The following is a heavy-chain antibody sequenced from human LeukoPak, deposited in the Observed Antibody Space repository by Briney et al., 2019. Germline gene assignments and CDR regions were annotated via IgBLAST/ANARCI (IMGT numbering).Heavy chain of an antibody. J-gene: IGHJ4*02. V-gene: IGHV1-2*02. CDR2: INPNSGGT. CDR1: VYTFTGYY. CDR3: ARNSHNTVGHRTLDY. D-gene: IGHD1-14*01. Sequence: ASVTVSFKSSVYTFTGYYMHWVRQAPGQGLEGMGWINPNSGGTNYAHKLQGRVTMTSDTSTSTDYMELRSLRSEDTAVYYCARNSHNTVGHRTLDYWGQGTLVTVSS.